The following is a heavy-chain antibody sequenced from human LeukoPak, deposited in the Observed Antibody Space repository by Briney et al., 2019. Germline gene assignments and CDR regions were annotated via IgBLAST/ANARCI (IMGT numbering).Heavy chain of an antibody. V-gene: IGHV3-53*01. J-gene: IGHJ4*02. CDR1: GFTVSSSY. CDR3: ARAPPEWLSMYYFDY. Sequence: GGSLRLSCAASGFTVSSSYMSWVRQAPGKGLEWVSVIYSGGSSYYADSVKGRFTISRHNSKNTLYLQMNSLRAEDTAVYYCARAPPEWLSMYYFDYWGQGTLVTVSS. CDR2: IYSGGSS. D-gene: IGHD3-3*01.